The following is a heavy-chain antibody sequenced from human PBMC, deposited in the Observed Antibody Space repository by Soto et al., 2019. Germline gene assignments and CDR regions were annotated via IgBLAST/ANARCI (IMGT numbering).Heavy chain of an antibody. Sequence: EVQLVETGGDLIQPGGSLRLSCAASGFTVSSNSMTWVRQAPGKGLEWISIIYSDNNTDYADSVKGRFSISRDTSKNILYLHMISQRAEDTAEYYCARHYSAMGVWGQGTTVTVSS. V-gene: IGHV3-53*02. CDR2: IYSDNNT. CDR1: GFTVSSNS. J-gene: IGHJ6*02. CDR3: ARHYSAMGV.